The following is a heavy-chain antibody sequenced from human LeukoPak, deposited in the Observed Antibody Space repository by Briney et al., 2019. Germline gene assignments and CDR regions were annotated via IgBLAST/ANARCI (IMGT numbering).Heavy chain of an antibody. J-gene: IGHJ4*02. D-gene: IGHD3-22*01. CDR3: AKIVKGNYYDSSGYYYRYFDY. CDR1: GFTFNSYA. V-gene: IGHV3-23*01. CDR2: ISGSGGST. Sequence: GGSLRLSCAASGFTFNSYAMSWVRQAPWERLQWVSAISGSGGSTYYADSVKGRFTISRDNSKNTLYLQMNSLRAEDTAVYYCAKIVKGNYYDSSGYYYRYFDYWGQGTLVTVSS.